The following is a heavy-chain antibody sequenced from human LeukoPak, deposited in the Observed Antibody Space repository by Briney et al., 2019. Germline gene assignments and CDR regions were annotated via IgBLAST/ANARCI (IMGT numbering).Heavy chain of an antibody. D-gene: IGHD1-26*01. V-gene: IGHV4-34*01. Sequence: SETLSLTCAVYGGSFSGNYWSWIRQPPGKGLEWIGEINHSGSTNYNPSLKSRVTISVDTSKNQFSLKLSSVTAADTAVYYCARGLPSFVWDPDAFDIWGQGTMVTVSS. CDR3: ARGLPSFVWDPDAFDI. J-gene: IGHJ3*02. CDR2: INHSGST. CDR1: GGSFSGNY.